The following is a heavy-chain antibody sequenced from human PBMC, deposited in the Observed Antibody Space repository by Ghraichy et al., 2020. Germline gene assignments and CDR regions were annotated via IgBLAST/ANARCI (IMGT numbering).Heavy chain of an antibody. D-gene: IGHD3-16*01. Sequence: GGSLRLSCAASGFTFSSNGMHWVRQAPGKGLEWVAVIWFDGSKKYYADSVKGRFTISRDNSKNTLDLQMNSLTAEDTAVYYCARVWGQLPTMDYWGQGTLVTVSS. CDR2: IWFDGSKK. CDR1: GFTFSSNG. CDR3: ARVWGQLPTMDY. J-gene: IGHJ4*02. V-gene: IGHV3-33*01.